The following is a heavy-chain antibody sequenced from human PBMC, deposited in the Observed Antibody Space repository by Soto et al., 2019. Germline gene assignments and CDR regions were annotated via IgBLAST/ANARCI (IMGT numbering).Heavy chain of an antibody. CDR3: TRRDWGSGGFDS. D-gene: IGHD7-27*01. V-gene: IGHV1-69*02. Sequence: QVQLVQSGAEVKKPGSSVKVSCESSGGTSTPHSISWVRQAPGQGLEWMGRIIPIGTMTTYAQKFQGRVTFTADKSRVYMELNSLRLEDTAMYYCTRRDWGSGGFDSWGQGTLVTVSS. CDR2: IIPIGTMT. CDR1: GGTSTPHS. J-gene: IGHJ4*02.